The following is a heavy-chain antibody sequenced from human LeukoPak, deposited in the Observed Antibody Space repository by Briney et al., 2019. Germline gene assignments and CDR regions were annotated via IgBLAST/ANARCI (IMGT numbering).Heavy chain of an antibody. CDR2: FYHNGGT. J-gene: IGHJ4*02. D-gene: IGHD1-26*01. V-gene: IGHV4-59*08. Sequence: SETLSLTCDISGTAISSYFWNGIRQSPAKGLEWIGYFYHNGGTSYNPSLRSRVTISVGSSQKKLSLQVTSMTAADTAIYYCAGGRMGRYYDHWGQGTLVAVST. CDR3: AGGRMGRYYDH. CDR1: GTAISSYF.